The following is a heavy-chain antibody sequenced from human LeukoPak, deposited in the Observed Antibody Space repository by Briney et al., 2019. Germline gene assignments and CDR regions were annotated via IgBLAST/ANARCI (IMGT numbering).Heavy chain of an antibody. CDR2: IYYSGST. V-gene: IGHV4-39*02. D-gene: IGHD4-17*01. CDR1: GGSISSSSYY. J-gene: IGHJ3*02. Sequence: SETLSLTCTVSGGSISSSSYYWGWIRQPPGKGLEWIGSIYYSGSTYYNPSLKSRVTISVDTSKNQFSLKLSSVTAADTAVYYCAREGGVTTDDAFDIWGQGTMVTVSS. CDR3: AREGGVTTDDAFDI.